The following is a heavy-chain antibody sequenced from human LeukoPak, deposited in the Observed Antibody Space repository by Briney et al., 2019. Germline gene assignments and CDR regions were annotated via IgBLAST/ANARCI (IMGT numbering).Heavy chain of an antibody. CDR3: ARGKGLPDI. CDR1: GFTFSSYD. Sequence: GGSLRLSCAASGFTFSSYDMHWVRQAPGKGLEWVAVIWYDGSNKYYADSAKGRFTISRDNSKNTPYLQMNSLRAEDTAVYYCARGKGLPDIWGQGTMVTVSS. J-gene: IGHJ3*02. V-gene: IGHV3-33*01. CDR2: IWYDGSNK.